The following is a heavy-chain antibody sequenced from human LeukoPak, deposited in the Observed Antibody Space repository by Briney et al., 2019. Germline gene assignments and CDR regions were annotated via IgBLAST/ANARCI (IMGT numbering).Heavy chain of an antibody. V-gene: IGHV3-7*01. CDR3: AGHYDSSTPFVDY. CDR1: GLTFSKSW. D-gene: IGHD3-22*01. CDR2: IKEDGSEK. J-gene: IGHJ4*02. Sequence: GGSLRLSCAASGLTFSKSWMSWVRQAPGQGLEWVAAIKEDGSEKDYVDSVKGRFTISRDNAKNSLYLQMNSLRAEDTAVYYCAGHYDSSTPFVDYWGQGTLVTVSS.